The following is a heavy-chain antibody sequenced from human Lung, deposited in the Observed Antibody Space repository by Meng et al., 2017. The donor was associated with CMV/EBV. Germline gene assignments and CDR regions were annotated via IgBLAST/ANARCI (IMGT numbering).Heavy chain of an antibody. CDR1: GYTFTGYY. CDR3: ARGYCSSSSCYTWMDY. J-gene: IGHJ4*02. Sequence: SXXVSXKASGYTFTGYYMHWVRQAPGQGLEWMGWINPNSGGTNYAQKFQGRVTMTRDTSISTAYMELSRLRSDDTAVYYCARGYCSSSSCYTWMDYWGQGTXVTGSS. V-gene: IGHV1-2*02. CDR2: INPNSGGT. D-gene: IGHD2-2*02.